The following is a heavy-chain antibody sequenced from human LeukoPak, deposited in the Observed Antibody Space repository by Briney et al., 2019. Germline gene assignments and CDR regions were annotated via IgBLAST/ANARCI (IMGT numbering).Heavy chain of an antibody. V-gene: IGHV5-51*01. Sequence: GESLKISCKSSGYSYISYWIGWVRQMPGKGLEWMGIIYPGDSDTRYSPSFQGQVTMSADKSTNTAYLRWSSLKASDTAMYYCAKHGSGYEPDYWGQGTLVTVSS. CDR3: AKHGSGYEPDY. D-gene: IGHD5-12*01. J-gene: IGHJ4*02. CDR1: GYSYISYW. CDR2: IYPGDSDT.